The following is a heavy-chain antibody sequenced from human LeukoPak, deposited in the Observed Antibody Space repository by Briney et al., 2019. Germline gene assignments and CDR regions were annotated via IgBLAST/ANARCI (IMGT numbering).Heavy chain of an antibody. D-gene: IGHD3-3*01. Sequence: GGSLRLSCAASGFTVSSNYMSWMRQAPGKGLEWISYLSSSGSTRYYADSVKGRFTISRDNAKKSLYLQMNSLRAEDTAVYYCARDLTFSSGPDYWGQGTLVTVSS. V-gene: IGHV3-11*01. CDR1: GFTVSSNY. CDR3: ARDLTFSSGPDY. CDR2: LSSSGSTR. J-gene: IGHJ4*02.